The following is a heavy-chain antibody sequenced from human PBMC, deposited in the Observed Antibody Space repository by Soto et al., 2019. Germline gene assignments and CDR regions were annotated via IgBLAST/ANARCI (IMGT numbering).Heavy chain of an antibody. CDR3: AKAPTMIVVVQLDY. CDR2: ISGSGGST. V-gene: IGHV3-23*01. Sequence: PGGSLRLSCAASGFTFSSYAMSWVRQAPGKGLEWVSAISGSGGSTYYADSVKGRFTISRDNSKNTLYLQMNSLRAEDTAVYYCAKAPTMIVVVQLDYWGQGTLVTVSS. CDR1: GFTFSSYA. D-gene: IGHD3-22*01. J-gene: IGHJ4*02.